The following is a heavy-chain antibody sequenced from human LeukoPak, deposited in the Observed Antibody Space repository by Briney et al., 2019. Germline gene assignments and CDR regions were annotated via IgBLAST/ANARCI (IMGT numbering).Heavy chain of an antibody. Sequence: GGSLRLSCAASGFTFSSYSMNWVRQAPGKGLEWVSSISSSSSYIYYADSVKGRFTISRDNAKNSLYLQMNSLRAEDTAVYYCARDWYCNGGSCYSFDYWGQGTLVTVSS. V-gene: IGHV3-21*01. CDR2: ISSSSSYI. J-gene: IGHJ4*02. CDR3: ARDWYCNGGSCYSFDY. D-gene: IGHD2-15*01. CDR1: GFTFSSYS.